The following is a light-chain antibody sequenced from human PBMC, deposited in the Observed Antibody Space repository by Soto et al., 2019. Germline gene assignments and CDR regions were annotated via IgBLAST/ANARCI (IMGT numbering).Light chain of an antibody. V-gene: IGKV3-15*01. Sequence: MTQSPSTLSASVGDRVTITCRASQSIGSWLALYQQKLGQAPRVLIYGASTRATGIPARFTGSGSGTEFILTITSLQSEDSAVYYCQEYNTWPWTFGQGTKVDIK. CDR2: GAS. J-gene: IGKJ1*01. CDR1: QSIGSW. CDR3: QEYNTWPWT.